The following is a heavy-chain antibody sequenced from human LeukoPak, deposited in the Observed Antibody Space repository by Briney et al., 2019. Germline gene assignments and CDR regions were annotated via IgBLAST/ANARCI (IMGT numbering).Heavy chain of an antibody. D-gene: IGHD1-26*01. J-gene: IGHJ4*02. Sequence: GGSLRLSCVASGFTFSSYAKHWVRQAPGKGLEYVSVISSNGVSTDYANSVKGRFTISRDNSKNTLYLQMGSLRADDMAVYYCARGGSGSYWLYFDYWGQGALVTVSS. CDR3: ARGGSGSYWLYFDY. CDR2: ISSNGVST. V-gene: IGHV3-64*01. CDR1: GFTFSSYA.